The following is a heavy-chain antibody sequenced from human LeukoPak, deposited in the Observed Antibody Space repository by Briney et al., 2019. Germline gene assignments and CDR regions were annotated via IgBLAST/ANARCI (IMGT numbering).Heavy chain of an antibody. D-gene: IGHD5-18*01. Sequence: ASVKVSCKASGYTFTGNYIHWVRQAPGQGLEWMGWISAHSGNANYAQRFQGRVTMTTDTFTRTAYMELRSLRSDDTAMYYCARVGRHSYGSRTGNDYWGQGTLVTVSS. V-gene: IGHV1-18*04. CDR2: ISAHSGNA. CDR3: ARVGRHSYGSRTGNDY. J-gene: IGHJ4*02. CDR1: GYTFTGNY.